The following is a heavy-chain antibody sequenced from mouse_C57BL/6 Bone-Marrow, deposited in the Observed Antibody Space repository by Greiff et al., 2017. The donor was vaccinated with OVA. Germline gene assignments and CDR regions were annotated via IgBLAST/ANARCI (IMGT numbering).Heavy chain of an antibody. D-gene: IGHD1-1*01. CDR2: IDPEDGET. J-gene: IGHJ2*01. V-gene: IGHV14-2*01. CDR3: ARYPFITTVVEGYFDY. CDR1: GFNIKDYY. Sequence: EVQLQESGAELVKPGASVKLSCTASGFNIKDYYMHWVKQRTEQGLEWIGRIDPEDGETKYAPKFQGKATITADTSSNTAYLQLSSLTSEDTAVYYCARYPFITTVVEGYFDYWGQGTTLTVSS.